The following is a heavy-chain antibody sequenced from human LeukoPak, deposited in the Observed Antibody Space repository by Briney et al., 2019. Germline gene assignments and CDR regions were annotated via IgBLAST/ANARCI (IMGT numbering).Heavy chain of an antibody. J-gene: IGHJ4*02. Sequence: GGSLRLSCAASGFTFSSYSMNWFRQAPGKGLEWVSSISSSSSYIYYADSVKGRFTISRDNSKNTLYLQMNSLRAEDTAVYYCAKDYYDSRGAYFDYWGQGTLVTVSS. CDR2: ISSSSSYI. V-gene: IGHV3-21*04. CDR1: GFTFSSYS. CDR3: AKDYYDSRGAYFDY. D-gene: IGHD3-22*01.